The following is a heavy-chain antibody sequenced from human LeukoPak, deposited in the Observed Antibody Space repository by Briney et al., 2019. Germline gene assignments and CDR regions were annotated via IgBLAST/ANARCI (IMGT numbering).Heavy chain of an antibody. CDR3: ARDFDGGYHAAMWGTFDI. Sequence: RASETLSLTCTVSGGSIPSYYWSWIRQPAGKGLQWIGRMYSTGSTNYNPSLKSRVSVSLDTSKNQFSLEVRSVTAADTAVYYCARDFDGGYHAAMWGTFDIWGQGTMVTVSS. V-gene: IGHV4-4*07. CDR1: GGSIPSYY. J-gene: IGHJ3*02. D-gene: IGHD4-23*01. CDR2: MYSTGST.